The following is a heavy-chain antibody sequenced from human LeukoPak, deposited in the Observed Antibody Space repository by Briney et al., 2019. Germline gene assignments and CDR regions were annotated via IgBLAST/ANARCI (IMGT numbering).Heavy chain of an antibody. CDR1: GFTFSSYS. CDR2: ISSSSSTI. D-gene: IGHD5-24*01. Sequence: QPGGSLRLSCAASGFTFSSYSMNWVRQAPGKGLEWVSYISSSSSTIYYADSVKGRFTISRDNAKNSLYLQMNSLRAEDTAVYYCARDPGDGYNAFDIWGQGTMVTVSS. V-gene: IGHV3-48*01. J-gene: IGHJ3*02. CDR3: ARDPGDGYNAFDI.